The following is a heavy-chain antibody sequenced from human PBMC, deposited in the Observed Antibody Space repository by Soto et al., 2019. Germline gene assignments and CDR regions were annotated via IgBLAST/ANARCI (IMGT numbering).Heavy chain of an antibody. CDR2: ISGSGDSA. CDR3: GKERRGSGWSVCNY. V-gene: IGHV3-23*01. CDR1: GFTFRDYV. J-gene: IGHJ4*02. D-gene: IGHD6-19*01. Sequence: VQLLESGGGLVQPGGSLRLSCAASGFTFRDYVMNWVRQAPGKGPEWVSDISGSGDSARYADSVRGRFTISRDNSRNTLYLQMNSLRVDDTAVYYCGKERRGSGWSVCNYWGQGTLVTVSS.